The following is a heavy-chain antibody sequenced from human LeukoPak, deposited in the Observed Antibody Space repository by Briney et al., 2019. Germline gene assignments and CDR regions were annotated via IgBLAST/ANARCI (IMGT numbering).Heavy chain of an antibody. CDR2: IIPIFGTA. Sequence: ASVKVSCKASGGTFISYAISWVRQAPGQGLEWMGGIIPIFGTANYAQKFQGRVTITADESKSTAYMELSSLRSEDTAVYYCARDRRVAVADYYYYGMDVWGQGTTVTVAS. CDR3: ARDRRVAVADYYYYGMDV. CDR1: GGTFISYA. V-gene: IGHV1-69*13. J-gene: IGHJ6*02. D-gene: IGHD6-19*01.